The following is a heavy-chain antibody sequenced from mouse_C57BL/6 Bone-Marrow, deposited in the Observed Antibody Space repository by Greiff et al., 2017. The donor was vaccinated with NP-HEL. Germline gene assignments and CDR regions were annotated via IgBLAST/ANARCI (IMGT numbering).Heavy chain of an antibody. CDR2: SRNKANDYTT. CDR3: ARDANHRGFAY. D-gene: IGHD2-14*01. Sequence: EVMLVESGGGLVQSGRSLRLSCATSGFTFSDFYMEWVRQAPGKGLEWIAASRNKANDYTTEYSASVKGRFIVSRDTSQSILYLQMNALRAEDTASYYCARDANHRGFAYWGQGTLVTVSA. J-gene: IGHJ3*01. CDR1: GFTFSDFY. V-gene: IGHV7-1*01.